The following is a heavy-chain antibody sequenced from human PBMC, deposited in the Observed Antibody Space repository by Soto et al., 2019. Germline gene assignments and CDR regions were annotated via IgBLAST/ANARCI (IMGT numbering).Heavy chain of an antibody. D-gene: IGHD6-13*01. CDR1: GGSISSYY. J-gene: IGHJ4*02. V-gene: IGHV4-4*07. Sequence: PSETLSLTCTVSGGSISSYYWSWIRQPAGKGLEWIGRIYTSGSTNYNPSLKGRVTMSVDTSKNQFSLKLSSVTAADTAVYYCARDIGAAAATIFDYWGQGTLVTVSS. CDR2: IYTSGST. CDR3: ARDIGAAAATIFDY.